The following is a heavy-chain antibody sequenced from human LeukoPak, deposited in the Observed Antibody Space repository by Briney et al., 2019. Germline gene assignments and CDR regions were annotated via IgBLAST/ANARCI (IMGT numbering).Heavy chain of an antibody. Sequence: ASVKVSCKASGYTFTTYTMHWVRQAPGQGLEWMGWISAYNGNTNYAQKLQGRVTMTTDTSTSTAYMELRSLRSDDTAVYYCARKELIGSGSYYFDYWGQGTLVTVSS. CDR1: GYTFTTYT. V-gene: IGHV1-18*01. CDR3: ARKELIGSGSYYFDY. J-gene: IGHJ4*02. D-gene: IGHD3-10*01. CDR2: ISAYNGNT.